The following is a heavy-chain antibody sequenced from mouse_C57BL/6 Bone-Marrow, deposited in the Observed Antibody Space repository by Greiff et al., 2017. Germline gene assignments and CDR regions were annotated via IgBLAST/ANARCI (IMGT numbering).Heavy chain of an antibody. D-gene: IGHD1-3*01. CDR3: ARITY. CDR2: IDPSDSYT. Sequence: VQLQQPGAELVRPGTSVKLSCKASGYTFTSYWMHWVKQRPGQGLEWIGVIDPSDSYTNYNQKFKGKATLTVDTSPSTAYMQLSSLTSEDSAVYYCARITYWGQGTTLTVSS. V-gene: IGHV1-59*01. CDR1: GYTFTSYW. J-gene: IGHJ2*01.